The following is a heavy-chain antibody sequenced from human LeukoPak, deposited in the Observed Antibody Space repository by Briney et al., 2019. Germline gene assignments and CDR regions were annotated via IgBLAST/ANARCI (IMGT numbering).Heavy chain of an antibody. V-gene: IGHV3-74*01. D-gene: IGHD5-18*01. CDR3: ARESSYGRGFDY. Sequence: GGSLRLSCAASGFTFSSYWMHWVRQAPGKGLMWVSRITTDGSGTRYADSVKGRFTISRDNAKNTLYLQMNSLRAEDTAVYYCARESSYGRGFDYWGQGTLVTVSS. CDR2: ITTDGSGT. J-gene: IGHJ4*02. CDR1: GFTFSSYW.